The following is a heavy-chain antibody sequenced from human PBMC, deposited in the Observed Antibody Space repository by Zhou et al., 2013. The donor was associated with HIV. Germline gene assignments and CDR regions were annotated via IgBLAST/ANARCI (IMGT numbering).Heavy chain of an antibody. J-gene: IGHJ3*02. V-gene: IGHV1-58*02. CDR3: AAEIYDSSGYGAFDI. CDR1: GLTFTSSA. CDR2: IVVGSGNT. Sequence: QLVQSGAEMKKPGTSVKVSCKASGLTFTSSAMQWVRQARGQRLEWIGWIVVGSGNTNYAQKFQERVTITRDMSTSTVYMELSSLRSEDTAVYYCAAEIYDSSGYGAFDIWGQGTMVTVSS. D-gene: IGHD3-22*01.